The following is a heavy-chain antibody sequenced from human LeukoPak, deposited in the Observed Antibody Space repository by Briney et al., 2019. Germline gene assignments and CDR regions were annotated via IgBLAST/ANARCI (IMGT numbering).Heavy chain of an antibody. V-gene: IGHV1-69*04. CDR2: IIPILGIA. Sequence: SVKVSCKASGGTFSSYAISWVRQAPGQGLEWMGRIIPILGIANYAQKFQGRVTITADKSTSTAYMELSSLRSEDTAVYYCARGLDCSSTSCYYYSSAGNWFDPWGQGTLVTVSS. CDR3: ARGLDCSSTSCYYYSSAGNWFDP. D-gene: IGHD2-2*01. CDR1: GGTFSSYA. J-gene: IGHJ5*02.